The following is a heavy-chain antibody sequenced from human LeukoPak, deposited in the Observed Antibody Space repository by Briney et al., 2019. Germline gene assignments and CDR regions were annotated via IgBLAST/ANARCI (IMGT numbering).Heavy chain of an antibody. J-gene: IGHJ4*02. CDR1: GFTFSSYA. CDR3: SKEGGDYIFDYFDY. V-gene: IGHV3-23*01. D-gene: IGHD4-17*01. CDR2: ISGTGGST. Sequence: GGSLRLSCAASGFTFSSYAVSWVRQAPGKGLEWVSTISGTGGSTYYAHSVKSRFTISRDNSKSALYLQINSLRAEDTAVYYCSKEGGDYIFDYFDYWGQGTLVTVSS.